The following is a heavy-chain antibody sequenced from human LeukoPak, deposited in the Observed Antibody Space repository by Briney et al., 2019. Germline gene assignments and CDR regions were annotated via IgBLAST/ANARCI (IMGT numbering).Heavy chain of an antibody. CDR2: IYYSGST. D-gene: IGHD5/OR15-5a*01. CDR3: ATLVSTRYYFDY. J-gene: IGHJ4*02. V-gene: IGHV4-39*07. Sequence: SETLSLTCTVSGGSISSSSYYWGWIRQPPGKGLEWIGSIYYSGSTYYNPSLKSRVTMSVDTSKNQFSLKLSSVTAADTAVYFCATLVSTRYYFDYWGQGTLVTVSS. CDR1: GGSISSSSYY.